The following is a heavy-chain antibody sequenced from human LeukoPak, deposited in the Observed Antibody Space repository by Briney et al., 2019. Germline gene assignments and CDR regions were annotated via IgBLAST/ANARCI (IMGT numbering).Heavy chain of an antibody. J-gene: IGHJ4*02. CDR3: AKDRHSYGHMGFDY. Sequence: GGSLRLSCAASGFTFSGYGMHWVRQAPGKGLEWVAVISNDGNNKHYADSVKGRFTISRDNSKNTLYLQMNSLRAEDTAVYYCAKDRHSYGHMGFDYWGQGTRVTVPS. D-gene: IGHD5-18*01. CDR2: ISNDGNNK. CDR1: GFTFSGYG. V-gene: IGHV3-30*18.